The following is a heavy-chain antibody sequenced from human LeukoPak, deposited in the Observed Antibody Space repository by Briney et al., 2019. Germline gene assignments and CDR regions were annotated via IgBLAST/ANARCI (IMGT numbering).Heavy chain of an antibody. J-gene: IGHJ4*02. CDR3: GGGYSVYYVDY. CDR1: GGSFSGYY. V-gene: IGHV4-34*01. CDR2: INHSGST. D-gene: IGHD5-18*01. Sequence: SETLSLTCAVYGGSFSGYYWSWIRQPPGKGLEWIGEINHSGSTNYNPSLKSRVTISVDTSKNQFSLKLSSVTGAVMAVYYCGGGYSVYYVDYWGQGTLVTVSS.